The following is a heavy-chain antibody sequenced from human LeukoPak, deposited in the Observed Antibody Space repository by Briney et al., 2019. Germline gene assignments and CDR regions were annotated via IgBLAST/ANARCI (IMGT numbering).Heavy chain of an antibody. CDR1: GGSISSCY. CDR3: ARDLQLYDFWSGYYPGFYYFDY. CDR2: IYYSGST. J-gene: IGHJ4*02. D-gene: IGHD3-3*01. V-gene: IGHV4-59*01. Sequence: SETLSLTCTVSGGSISSCYWSWIRQPPGKGLEWIGYIYYSGSTNYNPSLKSRVTISVDTSKNQFSLKLSSVTAADTAVYYCARDLQLYDFWSGYYPGFYYFDYWGQGTLVTVSS.